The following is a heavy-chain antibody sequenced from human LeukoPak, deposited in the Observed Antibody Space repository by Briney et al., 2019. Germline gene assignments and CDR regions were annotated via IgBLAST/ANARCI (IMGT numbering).Heavy chain of an antibody. D-gene: IGHD4-17*01. J-gene: IGHJ1*01. CDR1: GFTFSNAW. Sequence: GGSLRLSCAASGFTFSNAWMSWVRQAPGKGLEWVGRIKSKTDGGTPDYAAPVKGRFTISREDSKNTLYLQMNILKTEDTPVYYCTVTTFAEYFQHWGQGTLVTVSS. CDR3: TVTTFAEYFQH. V-gene: IGHV3-15*01. CDR2: IKSKTDGGTP.